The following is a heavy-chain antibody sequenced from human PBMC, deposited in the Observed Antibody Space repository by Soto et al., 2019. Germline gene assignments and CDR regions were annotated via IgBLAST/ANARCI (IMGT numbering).Heavy chain of an antibody. CDR1: GYTFTGYY. Sequence: GASVKVSCKASGYTFTGYYMHWVRQAPGQGLEWMGWINPNSGGTNYAQKFQGWVTMTRDTSISTAYMELSRLRSDDTAVYYCARGMGQYDSSGLLDYYYGMDVWGQGTTVTVSS. V-gene: IGHV1-2*04. CDR3: ARGMGQYDSSGLLDYYYGMDV. D-gene: IGHD3-22*01. J-gene: IGHJ6*02. CDR2: INPNSGGT.